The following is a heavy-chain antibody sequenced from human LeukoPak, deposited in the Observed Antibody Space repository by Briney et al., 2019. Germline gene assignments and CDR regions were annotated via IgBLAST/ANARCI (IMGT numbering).Heavy chain of an antibody. CDR1: GYTLTELS. D-gene: IGHD3-10*01. Sequence: ASVKVSCKVSGYTLTELSMHWVRPAPGKGLEWMGGFDLEDGETIYAQKFQGRVTMTEDTSTDTAYMELSSLRSEDTAVYYCATDQGQTMVRGAPRKNWFDPWGQGTLVTVSS. J-gene: IGHJ5*02. CDR2: FDLEDGET. CDR3: ATDQGQTMVRGAPRKNWFDP. V-gene: IGHV1-24*01.